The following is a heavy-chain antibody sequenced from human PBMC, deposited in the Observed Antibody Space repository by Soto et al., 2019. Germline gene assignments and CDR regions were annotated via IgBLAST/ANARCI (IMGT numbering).Heavy chain of an antibody. Sequence: QVHLQESGPGLVKPSQTLSLTCTVSGGSISSAGYNWSWIRQHPGKGLEWIGYIYYSGSTYYNPSLKGRVTISVDTSKNQFSLKLGSGTAANTAVYYGARYVSGSYYPATFTNWAEGTLVTVSS. J-gene: IGHJ4*02. V-gene: IGHV4-31*03. CDR1: GGSISSAGYN. CDR2: IYYSGST. CDR3: ARYVSGSYYPATFTN. D-gene: IGHD3-10*01.